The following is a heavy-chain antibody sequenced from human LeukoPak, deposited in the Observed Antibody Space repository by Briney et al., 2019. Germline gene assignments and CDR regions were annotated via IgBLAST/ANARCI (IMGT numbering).Heavy chain of an antibody. CDR3: ARHNGFGELYYGWFDP. V-gene: IGHV5-51*01. Sequence: GESLKISCKGSGYSFTSYWIGWVRQMPGKGLEWMGIIYPGDSDTRYSPSFQGQVTISADKSISTAYLQWSSLKASDTAMYYCARHNGFGELYYGWFDPWGQGTLVTVSS. CDR1: GYSFTSYW. CDR2: IYPGDSDT. D-gene: IGHD3-10*01. J-gene: IGHJ5*02.